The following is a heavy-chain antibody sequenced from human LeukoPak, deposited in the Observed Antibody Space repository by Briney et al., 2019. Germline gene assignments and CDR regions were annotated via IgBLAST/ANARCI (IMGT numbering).Heavy chain of an antibody. D-gene: IGHD5-18*01. CDR3: ARGRKWIQLWSLDY. Sequence: PSETLSLTCAVYGGSFSSYYWSWIRQPPGKGLEWIGEINHSGSTNYNPSLKSRVTISVDTSKNQFPLKLSSVTAADTAVYYCARGRKWIQLWSLDYWGQGTLVTVSS. V-gene: IGHV4-34*01. J-gene: IGHJ4*02. CDR2: INHSGST. CDR1: GGSFSSYY.